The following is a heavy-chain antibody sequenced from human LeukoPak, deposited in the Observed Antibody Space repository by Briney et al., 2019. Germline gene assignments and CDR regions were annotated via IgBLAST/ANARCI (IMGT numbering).Heavy chain of an antibody. CDR1: GGSFSGYY. D-gene: IGHD5-18*01. J-gene: IGHJ4*02. Sequence: SETLPLTCAVYGGSFSGYYWSWIRQPPGKGLEWIGEINHSGSTNYNPSLKSRVTISVDTSKNQFSLKLSSVTAADTAVYYCAGGGYSYGRNSYFDYWGQGTLVTVSS. V-gene: IGHV4-34*01. CDR2: INHSGST. CDR3: AGGGYSYGRNSYFDY.